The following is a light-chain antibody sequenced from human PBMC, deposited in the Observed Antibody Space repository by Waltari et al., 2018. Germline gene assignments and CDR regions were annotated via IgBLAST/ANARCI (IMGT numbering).Light chain of an antibody. J-gene: IGLJ3*02. V-gene: IGLV4-69*01. CDR3: QTGGHGTWV. CDR1: SGHSSNI. CDR2: VNSDGSH. Sequence: QLVLTQSPSASASLGASVKLTCTLSSGHSSNIIAWLQQQPEKGPRYLMKVNSDGSHSKGDEIPDRFSGSSSGAERDLTISTVQSEDEADYYCQTGGHGTWVFGGGTKLTVL.